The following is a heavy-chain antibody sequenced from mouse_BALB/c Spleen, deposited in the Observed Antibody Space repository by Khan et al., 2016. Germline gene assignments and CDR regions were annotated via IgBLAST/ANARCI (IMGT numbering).Heavy chain of an antibody. J-gene: IGHJ3*01. Sequence: GQLQQSGPELVKPGASVKISCKASGFTFSAHNRDWVKQSHGKSLEWIGDINPNNGGTIHNQKLKGQATLTEDKSSTTAYMELRSLTSDDTTVYYCARSEDRYDSWFAYWGQGTLVTVSA. D-gene: IGHD2-14*01. CDR3: ARSEDRYDSWFAY. CDR2: INPNNGGT. CDR1: GFTFSAHN. V-gene: IGHV1-18*01.